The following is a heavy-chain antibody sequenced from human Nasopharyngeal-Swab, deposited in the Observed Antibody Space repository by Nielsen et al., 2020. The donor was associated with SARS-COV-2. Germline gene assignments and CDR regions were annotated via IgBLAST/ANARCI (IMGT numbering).Heavy chain of an antibody. CDR1: GGSISSSNW. J-gene: IGHJ6*02. Sequence: SETLSLTCAVSGGSISSSNWWRWVRQPPGKGLEWIGEIYHSGSTNYNPSLKSRVTISVDKSKNQFSLKLSSVTAADTAVYYCARTQYDFWSGYRYYYYGMDVWGQGTTVTVSS. V-gene: IGHV4-4*02. D-gene: IGHD3-3*01. CDR2: IYHSGST. CDR3: ARTQYDFWSGYRYYYYGMDV.